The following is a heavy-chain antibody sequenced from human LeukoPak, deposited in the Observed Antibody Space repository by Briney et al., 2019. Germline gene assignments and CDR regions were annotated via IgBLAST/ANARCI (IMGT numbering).Heavy chain of an antibody. CDR1: GFTFSSYA. J-gene: IGHJ3*02. CDR2: ISGSGGST. D-gene: IGHD6-19*01. V-gene: IGHV3-23*01. Sequence: HPGGSLRLSCAASGFTFSSYAMSWVRQAPGKGLEWVSAISGSGGSTYYADSVKGRFTISRDNSKNTLYLQMNSLRAEDTAVYYCAKDPGRWQWLVPPDDAFDIWGQGTMVTVSS. CDR3: AKDPGRWQWLVPPDDAFDI.